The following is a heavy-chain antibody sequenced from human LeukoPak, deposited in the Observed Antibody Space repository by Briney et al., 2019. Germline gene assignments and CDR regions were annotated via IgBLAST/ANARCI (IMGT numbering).Heavy chain of an antibody. CDR2: IYYSGST. V-gene: IGHV4-39*07. CDR1: GGSISSSSYY. Sequence: SETLSLTCTVSGGSISSSSYYWGWIRQPPGKGLEWIGSIYYSGSTYYNPSLKSRVTISVDTSKNQFSLKLSSVTAADTAVYYCAREGIVVVRTGAFDIWGQGTMVTVSS. CDR3: AREGIVVVRTGAFDI. J-gene: IGHJ3*02. D-gene: IGHD2-2*01.